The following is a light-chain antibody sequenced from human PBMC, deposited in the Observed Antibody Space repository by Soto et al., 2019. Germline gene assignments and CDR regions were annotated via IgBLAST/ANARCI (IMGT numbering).Light chain of an antibody. CDR2: GAS. V-gene: IGKV3-20*01. J-gene: IGKJ5*01. Sequence: EIVMTQSPATLSVSPGETATLSCRAAQSVGTRLAWYQHKTGQAPRLLISGASSRATGIPDRFTGSGSETSFTLTISRLEPEDFALYYCQHYQSGHPITFGQGTRLEIK. CDR3: QHYQSGHPIT. CDR1: QSVGTR.